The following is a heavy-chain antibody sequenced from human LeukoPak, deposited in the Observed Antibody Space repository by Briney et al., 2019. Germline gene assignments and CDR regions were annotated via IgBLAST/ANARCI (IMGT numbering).Heavy chain of an antibody. CDR1: GFTFSSCA. D-gene: IGHD3-10*01. V-gene: IGHV3-23*01. J-gene: IGHJ4*02. CDR2: ITGSGGST. Sequence: GGSLRLSCTASGFTFSSCAMTWVRQAPGKGLQWASPITGSGGSTYYADSVKGRLTISRDNSKNPLYLQMNSLSAEDAAVYYCAKEYGSGSYSDFDYWGQGTLVSVSS. CDR3: AKEYGSGSYSDFDY.